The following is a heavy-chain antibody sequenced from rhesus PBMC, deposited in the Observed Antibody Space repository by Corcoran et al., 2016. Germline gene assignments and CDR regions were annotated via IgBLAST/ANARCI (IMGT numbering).Heavy chain of an antibody. CDR3: ARAPPAANWFFDI. CDR2: ISGRSGST. J-gene: IGHJ2*01. V-gene: IGHV4-65*01. Sequence: QVQLQESGPGLVKPSETLSLTCAVSGGAISTNTGWTCLRQPPGQGLEWIGYISGRSGSTSYNPSLKSRVTISTDTSKNQFSLKLSSVTAADTAVYYCARAPPAANWFFDIWGPGTPITISS. D-gene: IGHD6-25*01. CDR1: GGAISTNTG.